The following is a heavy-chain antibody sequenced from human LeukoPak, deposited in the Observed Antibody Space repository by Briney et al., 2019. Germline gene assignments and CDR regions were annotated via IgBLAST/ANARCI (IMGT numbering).Heavy chain of an antibody. CDR2: IDWDDDK. CDR1: GFSLSTSGMC. CDR3: ARLIVVVPAARGVGSVYGMDV. J-gene: IGHJ6*02. D-gene: IGHD2-2*01. Sequence: SGPALVKPTQTLTLTCTFSGFSLSTSGMCVSWIRQPPGKALEWLARIDWDDDKYYSTSLKTRLTISKDTSKNQVVLTMTNMDPVDTATYYCARLIVVVPAARGVGSVYGMDVWSQGTTVTVSS. V-gene: IGHV2-70*11.